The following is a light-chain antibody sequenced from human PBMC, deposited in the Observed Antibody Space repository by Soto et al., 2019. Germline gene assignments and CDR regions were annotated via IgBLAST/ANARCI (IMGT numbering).Light chain of an antibody. CDR3: QLSQQRSSWPPIA. V-gene: IGKV3D-20*02. Sequence: ETVLTQSPATVSLSPGDRATLPCRASESVSSNKLAWYQQKPGQAPRLLIYAASSRATGIPDRFSGSGSGTDFTLTINRLEPEDFAVYYCQLSQQRSSWPPIAFGQGTRLEIK. CDR1: ESVSSNK. J-gene: IGKJ5*01. CDR2: AAS.